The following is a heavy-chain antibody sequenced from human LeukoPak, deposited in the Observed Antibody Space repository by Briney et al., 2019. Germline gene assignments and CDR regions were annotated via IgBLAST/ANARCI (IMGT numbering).Heavy chain of an antibody. D-gene: IGHD6-19*01. CDR2: IYHSGST. J-gene: IGHJ4*02. CDR1: GGSISSSNW. V-gene: IGHV4-4*02. CDR3: ASAVAGTFMFDY. Sequence: KPSGTLSLTCAVSGGSISSSNWWSWVRQPPGKGLEWIGEIYHSGSTNYNPSLKSRVTMSVDKSKNQFSLKLSSVTAADTAVYYCASAVAGTFMFDYWGQGTLVTVSS.